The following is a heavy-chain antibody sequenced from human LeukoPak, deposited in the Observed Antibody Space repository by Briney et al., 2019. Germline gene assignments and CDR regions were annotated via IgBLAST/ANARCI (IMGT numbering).Heavy chain of an antibody. J-gene: IGHJ3*02. D-gene: IGHD3-10*01. CDR1: GYTFTSYG. CDR3: ARGGVLLWFGEPDAFDI. CDR2: ISAYNGNT. Sequence: ASVKVSCKASGYTFTSYGISWVRQAPGQGLEWMGWISAYNGNTNYAQRLQGRVTMTRNTSISTAYMELSSLRSEDTAVYYCARGGVLLWFGEPDAFDIWGQGTMVTVPS. V-gene: IGHV1-18*01.